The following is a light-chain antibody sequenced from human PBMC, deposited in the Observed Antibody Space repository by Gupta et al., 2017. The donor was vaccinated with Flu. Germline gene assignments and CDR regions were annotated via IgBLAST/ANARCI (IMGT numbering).Light chain of an antibody. CDR1: QSVLDTSKNNNY. V-gene: IGKV4-1*01. J-gene: IGKJ2*01. CDR3: QQYYNTPYT. CDR2: WAS. Sequence: DIVMNQSPDSLAVSLGVRATINCKSSQSVLDTSKNNNYLAWYQQKPGQPPKLLIYWASTRESGVPDRFSGSGSGTDFTLNISSLQAEDVAVYYCQQYYNTPYTFGQGTKLEIK.